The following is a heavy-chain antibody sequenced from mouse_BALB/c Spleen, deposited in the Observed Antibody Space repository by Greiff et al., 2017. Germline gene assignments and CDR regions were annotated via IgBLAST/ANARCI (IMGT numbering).Heavy chain of an antibody. CDR3: TRSGKYYGNYDAMDY. D-gene: IGHD2-1*01. Sequence: QVQLKQPGAELVKPGASVKLSCKASGYTFTSYWMHWVKQRPGRGLEWIGRIDPNSGGTKYNEKFKSKATLTVDKPSSTAYMQLSSLTSEDSAVYYCTRSGKYYGNYDAMDYWGQGTSVTVSS. J-gene: IGHJ4*01. V-gene: IGHV1-62-3*01. CDR1: GYTFTSYW. CDR2: IDPNSGGT.